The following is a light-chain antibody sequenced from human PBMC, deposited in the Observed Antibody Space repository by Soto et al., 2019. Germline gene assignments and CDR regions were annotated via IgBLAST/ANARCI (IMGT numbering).Light chain of an antibody. J-gene: IGKJ3*01. CDR3: QQSYSTPRT. V-gene: IGKV1-39*01. CDR1: ERISTH. Sequence: DIQMTQSPSSLSASVGDTVTIICRASERISTHLHWYQQKPGEAPNLLIYGASSLKSGVSPRFSGSGSGTDFTLTISSLETEDFATYYCQQSYSTPRTFGPGTKVEIK. CDR2: GAS.